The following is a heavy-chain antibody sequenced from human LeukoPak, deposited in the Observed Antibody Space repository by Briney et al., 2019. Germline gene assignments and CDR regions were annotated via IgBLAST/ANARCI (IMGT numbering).Heavy chain of an antibody. CDR1: GFTFSDYY. V-gene: IGHV3-11*05. Sequence: PGGSLRLSCAASGFTFSDYYMSWIRQAPGKGLEWVSYISSSSSYTNYADSVKGRFTISRDNAKNSPYLQMNSLRAEDTAVYYCAKVKGLAVAGTGAFDIWGQGTMVTVSS. CDR2: ISSSSSYT. J-gene: IGHJ3*02. D-gene: IGHD6-19*01. CDR3: AKVKGLAVAGTGAFDI.